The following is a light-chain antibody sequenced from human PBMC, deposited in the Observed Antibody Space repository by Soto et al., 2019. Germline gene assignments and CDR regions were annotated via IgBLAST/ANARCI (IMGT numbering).Light chain of an antibody. V-gene: IGLV2-11*01. CDR1: SSDFGGYNY. Sequence: QSVLTQPRSVSGSPGQSVTISCTGTSSDFGGYNYVSWYQHHPGKAPKLMIYDVSKRPSGVPDRFSGSKSGNTASLTISGLQTEDEADYYCCSYAGRYTYVFGTGTKVTVL. J-gene: IGLJ1*01. CDR3: CSYAGRYTYV. CDR2: DVS.